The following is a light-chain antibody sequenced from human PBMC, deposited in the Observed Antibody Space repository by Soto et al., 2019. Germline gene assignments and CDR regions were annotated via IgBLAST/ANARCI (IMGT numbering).Light chain of an antibody. CDR3: QQYDNSPWT. CDR2: VAS. Sequence: EIVLTQSPGTLSLSPGERATLSCRASHSVSNNYLAWYRQKPGQAPNLLIYVASRRAAGVPDRFSGSVSGTEFTLTISRLEPEDFAVYYCQQYDNSPWTFGQGTKLEVK. CDR1: HSVSNNY. V-gene: IGKV3-20*01. J-gene: IGKJ1*01.